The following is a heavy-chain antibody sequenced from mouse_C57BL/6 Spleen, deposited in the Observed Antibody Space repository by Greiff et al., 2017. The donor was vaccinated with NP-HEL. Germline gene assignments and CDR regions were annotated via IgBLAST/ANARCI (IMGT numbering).Heavy chain of an antibody. CDR3: TREGYYDYDRDYFDY. CDR2: IDPETGGT. J-gene: IGHJ2*01. CDR1: GYTFTDYE. D-gene: IGHD2-4*01. Sequence: VQLQQSGAELVRPGASVTLSCKASGYTFTDYEMHWVKQTPVHGLEWIGAIDPETGGTAYNQKFKGKAILTADKSSSTAYMELRSLTSEDSAVYYCTREGYYDYDRDYFDYWGQGTTLTVSS. V-gene: IGHV1-15*01.